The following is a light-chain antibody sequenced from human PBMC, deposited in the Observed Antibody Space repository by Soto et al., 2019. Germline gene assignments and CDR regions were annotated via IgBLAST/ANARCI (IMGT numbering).Light chain of an antibody. J-gene: IGKJ1*01. CDR1: QSISSY. V-gene: IGKV1-39*01. CDR3: QQSVNTPWT. Sequence: DIQMTQSPSSLSASVGDRVTITCRASQSISSYLNWYQQKPGKAPNLLIYSASSLQSGVPSRFSGSGSGADFTLTISSLQPEDFATYYCQQSVNTPWTFGQGTKVEIK. CDR2: SAS.